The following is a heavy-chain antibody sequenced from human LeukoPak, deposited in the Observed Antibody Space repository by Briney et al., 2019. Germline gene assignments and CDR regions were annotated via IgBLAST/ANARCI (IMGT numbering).Heavy chain of an antibody. V-gene: IGHV1-69*13. Sequence: SVNVSCKASGGTFSSYAISWVRQAPGQGLEWMGGIIPIFGTANYAQKFQGRVTITADESTSTAYMELSSLRSEDTAVYYCARGYSGYDYLSGMDVWGQGTTVTVSS. J-gene: IGHJ6*02. CDR3: ARGYSGYDYLSGMDV. D-gene: IGHD5-12*01. CDR2: IIPIFGTA. CDR1: GGTFSSYA.